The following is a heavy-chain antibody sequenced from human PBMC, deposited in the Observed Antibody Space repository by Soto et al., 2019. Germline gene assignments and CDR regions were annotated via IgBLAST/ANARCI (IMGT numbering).Heavy chain of an antibody. CDR3: ARGGEPIDY. J-gene: IGHJ4*02. V-gene: IGHV1-3*05. Sequence: QVQVVQSGAEEKKPGASVKVSCKASGYTFTSYAMHWVRQAPGQRLEWMGWINAGNGNTKHSQKFQGRVPSTRNTSARTAYMELSSLRPEDTAVYYCARGGEPIDYWGQGTLVTVSS. CDR1: GYTFTSYA. CDR2: INAGNGNT. D-gene: IGHD2-21*01.